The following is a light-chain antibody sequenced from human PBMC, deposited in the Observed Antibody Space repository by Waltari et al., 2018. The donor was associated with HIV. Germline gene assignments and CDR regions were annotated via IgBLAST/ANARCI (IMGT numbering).Light chain of an antibody. Sequence: QSVLTQPPSVSAAPGQKVTISCSGSSSNIGNNYVSWYQQLPGTAPKLLIYDNNERPSGIPDRFSVSNSGTSATLGVTGLQTGDEADYYCGTWDSSLSAWVFGGGTKLTVL. V-gene: IGLV1-51*01. CDR3: GTWDSSLSAWV. CDR1: SSNIGNNY. J-gene: IGLJ3*02. CDR2: DNN.